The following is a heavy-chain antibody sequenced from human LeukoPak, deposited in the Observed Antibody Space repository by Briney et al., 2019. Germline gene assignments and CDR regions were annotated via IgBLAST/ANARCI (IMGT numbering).Heavy chain of an antibody. Sequence: SETLSLTCTVSGGSISSYYWSWIRQPPGKGLEWIGYIYYSGSTNYNPSLKSRVTISVDTSKNQFSLKLSSVTAADTAVYYCARLRSPPYYFDYWGQGTPVTVSS. CDR3: ARLRSPPYYFDY. CDR1: GGSISSYY. J-gene: IGHJ4*02. V-gene: IGHV4-59*08. CDR2: IYYSGST.